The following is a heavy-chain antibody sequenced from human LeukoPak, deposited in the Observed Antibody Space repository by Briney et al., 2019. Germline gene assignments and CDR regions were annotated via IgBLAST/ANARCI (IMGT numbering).Heavy chain of an antibody. CDR1: GFTFSISA. J-gene: IGHJ3*02. CDR2: IRRSGGRT. D-gene: IGHD4-17*01. CDR3: AKHLFFTPTTANDAFNI. V-gene: IGHV3-23*01. Sequence: GGSLRLSCVSSGFTFSISAMRWARQALEKGLEWVSTIRRSGGRTYYADSMKGRFPISRDNSKNTVNLQMNSLSDEYTAVYYRAKHLFFTPTTANDAFNIWGKGTMVTVSS.